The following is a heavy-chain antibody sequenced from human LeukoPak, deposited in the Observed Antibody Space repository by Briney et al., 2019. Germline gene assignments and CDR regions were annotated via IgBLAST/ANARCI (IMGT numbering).Heavy chain of an antibody. CDR1: GFTFSSYG. D-gene: IGHD3-22*01. CDR3: AKDSSGPHDY. V-gene: IGHV3-30*18. Sequence: PGGSLRLPCAASGFTFSSYGMHWVRQAPGKGLEWVAVISYDGSNKYYADSVKGRFTISRDNSKNTLYLQMNSLRAEDTAVYYCAKDSSGPHDYWGQGTLVTVSS. J-gene: IGHJ4*02. CDR2: ISYDGSNK.